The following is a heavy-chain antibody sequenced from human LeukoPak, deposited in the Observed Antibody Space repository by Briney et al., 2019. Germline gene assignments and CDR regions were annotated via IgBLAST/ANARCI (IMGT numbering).Heavy chain of an antibody. V-gene: IGHV4-59*01. CDR3: ARGGMYYDILTGYYGGYYFDY. D-gene: IGHD3-9*01. CDR1: GGSISSYY. Sequence: PSETLSLTCTVSGGSISSYYWSWIRQPPGKGLEWIGYIYYSGSTNYNPSLKSRVTISVDTSKNQFSLKLSSVTAADTAVYYCARGGMYYDILTGYYGGYYFDYWGQGTLVTVSS. J-gene: IGHJ4*02. CDR2: IYYSGST.